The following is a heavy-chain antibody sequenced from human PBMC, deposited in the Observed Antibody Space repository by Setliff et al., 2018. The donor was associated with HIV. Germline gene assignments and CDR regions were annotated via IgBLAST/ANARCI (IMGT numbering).Heavy chain of an antibody. V-gene: IGHV4-59*01. Sequence: PSETLSLTCNVSGASISSYYWSWVRQPPGKRLEWIGYIYSNGGTAYNPSLKSRVTISVDTSKNQFSLKLTSVTIADTAVYYCARFTSGWYGQYWGQGTLVTVSS. D-gene: IGHD6-19*01. CDR2: IYSNGGT. CDR3: ARFTSGWYGQY. CDR1: GASISSYY. J-gene: IGHJ4*02.